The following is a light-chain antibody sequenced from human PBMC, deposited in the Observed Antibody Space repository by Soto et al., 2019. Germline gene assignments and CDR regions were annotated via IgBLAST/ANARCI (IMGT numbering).Light chain of an antibody. J-gene: IGKJ5*01. CDR3: QHRLNWPLT. CDR2: DAS. CDR1: QNVINY. Sequence: EVVLTQSPATLSLSPGERATLSCRASQNVINYLAWYQQKPGQVPRLLIYDASKRASGIPARFSGSGSGTDFTLTICSLEPEDFAVYYCQHRLNWPLTFGQGTRLEIK. V-gene: IGKV3-11*01.